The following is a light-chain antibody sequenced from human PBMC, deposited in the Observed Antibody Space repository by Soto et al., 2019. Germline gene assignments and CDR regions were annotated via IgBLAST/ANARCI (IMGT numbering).Light chain of an antibody. V-gene: IGLV1-44*01. J-gene: IGLJ2*01. CDR3: AACDDSLDVV. Sequence: QSVLTQPPSASGTPGQRVTISCSGSSSNIGSNTVNWYQQLPGTAPKLLIYSDNQRPSGVPDRFSGSKYGTSASLAISGLQSEDEADYYCAACDDSLDVVFGGGTQLTVL. CDR1: SSNIGSNT. CDR2: SDN.